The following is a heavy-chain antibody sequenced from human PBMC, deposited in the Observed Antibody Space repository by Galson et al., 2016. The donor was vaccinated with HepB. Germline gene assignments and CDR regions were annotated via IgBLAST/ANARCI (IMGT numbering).Heavy chain of an antibody. J-gene: IGHJ5*02. V-gene: IGHV4-31*03. CDR2: VYYSGST. D-gene: IGHD3-10*01. Sequence: TLSLTCNVSGAFISSGGYYWNWIRLHPGKGLEWIGCVYYSGSTYYNPSLESRATISVDTSENRFSLKLTSVTAADTAVYYCARGVSMVRGWLDPGGQGTRVTVSS. CDR3: ARGVSMVRGWLDP. CDR1: GAFISSGGYY.